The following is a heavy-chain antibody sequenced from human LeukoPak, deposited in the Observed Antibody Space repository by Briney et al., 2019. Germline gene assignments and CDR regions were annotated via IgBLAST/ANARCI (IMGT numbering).Heavy chain of an antibody. CDR3: ARDRPIWFGELLQTAPLDY. Sequence: SVKVSCKASGGTFSSYALRWVRQAPGQGLEWMGRIIPIFGTANYAQKFQGRVTITADKSTSTAYMELSSLRSEDTAVYYCARDRPIWFGELLQTAPLDYWGQRTLVTVSS. V-gene: IGHV1-69*06. J-gene: IGHJ4*02. CDR1: GGTFSSYA. CDR2: IIPIFGTA. D-gene: IGHD3-10*01.